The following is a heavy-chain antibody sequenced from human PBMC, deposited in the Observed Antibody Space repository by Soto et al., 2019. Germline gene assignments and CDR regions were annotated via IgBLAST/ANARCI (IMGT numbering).Heavy chain of an antibody. D-gene: IGHD3-3*01. Sequence: ASVKVSCKASGYTFTIYYMHWVRQAPGQGLEWMGIINPSGGSTSYAQKFQGRVTMTRDTSTSTVYMELSSLRSEDTAVYYCARDRSYDFWSGSIYAFDIWGQGTMVTVSS. CDR2: INPSGGST. CDR1: GYTFTIYY. V-gene: IGHV1-46*03. CDR3: ARDRSYDFWSGSIYAFDI. J-gene: IGHJ3*02.